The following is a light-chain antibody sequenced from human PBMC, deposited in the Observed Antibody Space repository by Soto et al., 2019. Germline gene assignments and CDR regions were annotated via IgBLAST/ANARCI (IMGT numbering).Light chain of an antibody. CDR3: QSYDSSLSGYV. V-gene: IGLV2-14*03. Sequence: QSVLTQPASLSGSPGQSIAISCTGNNNEVCAYNFVSWYQQLPGKAPQLIIFDVSDRPSGVSHRFSGSKSGNTASLTISGLQAEDEADYYCQSYDSSLSGYVFGTGTKVTVL. CDR1: NNEVCAYNF. CDR2: DVS. J-gene: IGLJ1*01.